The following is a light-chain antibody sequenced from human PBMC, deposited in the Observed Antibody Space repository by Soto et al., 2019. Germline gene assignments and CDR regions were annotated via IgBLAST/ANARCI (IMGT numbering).Light chain of an antibody. CDR3: LQYNGYSRT. Sequence: DIQMTQSPSTLSASVGDRVTITSRASQSISTWLAWYQQKPGKAPKVLIYKASSLESGVPSRFSGSGSGTEFTLTISSLQPDDFATYYCLQYNGYSRTFGQGTKVEVK. J-gene: IGKJ1*01. CDR1: QSISTW. V-gene: IGKV1-5*03. CDR2: KAS.